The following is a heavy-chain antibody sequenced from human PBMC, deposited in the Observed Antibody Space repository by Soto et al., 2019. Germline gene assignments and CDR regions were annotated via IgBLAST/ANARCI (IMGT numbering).Heavy chain of an antibody. V-gene: IGHV1-18*04. J-gene: IGHJ6*02. Sequence: ASVKVSCKASGYSFASHGISWVRRAPGQGLEGMGWISAYNGNTNYVQKFQDRVTMTTDTSTSTAYAELRTLRSDDTPVSYCARDPPAPGSLRGTPLMDFCGHGTTVPASS. CDR3: ARDPPAPGSLRGTPLMDF. D-gene: IGHD6-13*01. CDR2: ISAYNGNT. CDR1: GYSFASHG.